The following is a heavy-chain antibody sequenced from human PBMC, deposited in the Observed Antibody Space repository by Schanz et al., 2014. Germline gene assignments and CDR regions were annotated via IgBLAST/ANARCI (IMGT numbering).Heavy chain of an antibody. D-gene: IGHD5-12*01. CDR2: ISGSGGST. Sequence: EVQLVESGGGLIQPGGSLRLSCAASGFGFSSYSMNWVRQAPGKGLEWVSAISGSGGSTYYADSVKGRFTISRDNSKNTLYLQMNSLRAEDTAVYYCARKVVATIGGYYDNWGQGTLVIVSS. CDR1: GFGFSSYS. CDR3: ARKVVATIGGYYDN. V-gene: IGHV3-23*04. J-gene: IGHJ4*02.